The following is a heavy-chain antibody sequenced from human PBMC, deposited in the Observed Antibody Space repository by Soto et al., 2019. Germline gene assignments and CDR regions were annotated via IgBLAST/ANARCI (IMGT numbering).Heavy chain of an antibody. Sequence: ETLSLSCAASGFTFDDYNMHWVRQAPGKGLEWVSLISRDGTNTNYAESVKGRFTISRDNSKNSLYLQMNSLRTEDTALYYCVKETYYYDVSSYYPLGSWGQGTLVTVSS. V-gene: IGHV3-43*01. J-gene: IGHJ5*02. CDR3: VKETYYYDVSSYYPLGS. D-gene: IGHD3-22*01. CDR1: GFTFDDYN. CDR2: ISRDGTNT.